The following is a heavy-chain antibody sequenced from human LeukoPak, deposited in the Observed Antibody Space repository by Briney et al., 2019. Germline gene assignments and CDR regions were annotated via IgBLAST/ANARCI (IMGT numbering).Heavy chain of an antibody. V-gene: IGHV3-53*01. CDR2: VYADGST. CDR1: GFTVSSSY. J-gene: IGHJ4*02. Sequence: PGGSLRLSCAVSGFTVSSSYMSWVRQAPGKGLEWVSAVYADGSTYYADSVKGRCTISRDNSKTTLYLQMNRLRAEDTAVYSCNLREAPGSDYFDFWGQGTLVTVSS. D-gene: IGHD5-12*01. CDR3: NLREAPGSDYFDF.